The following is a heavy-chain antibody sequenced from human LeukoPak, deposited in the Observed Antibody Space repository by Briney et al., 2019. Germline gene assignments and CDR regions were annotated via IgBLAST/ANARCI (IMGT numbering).Heavy chain of an antibody. CDR3: VVVVPAAILYYYYYMDV. Sequence: SETLSLTCTVSGVSITNYYWSWIRQPPGKGLEWIGYIYYSGTTNYNPSLKSRVTISVDTSKNQFSLKLSSVTAADTAVYYCVVVVPAAILYYYYYMDVWGKGTTVTVSS. CDR1: GVSITNYY. J-gene: IGHJ6*03. CDR2: IYYSGTT. D-gene: IGHD2-2*01. V-gene: IGHV4-59*08.